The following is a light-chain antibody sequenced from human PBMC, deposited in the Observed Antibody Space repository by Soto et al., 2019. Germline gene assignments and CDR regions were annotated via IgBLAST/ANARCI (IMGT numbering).Light chain of an antibody. CDR2: TNN. CDR1: ISNIGGNT. J-gene: IGLJ2*01. V-gene: IGLV1-44*01. Sequence: QSVLTQPPSASGTPGQRVTISCSGSISNIGGNTVNWYQQLPGTAPKLLMYTNNQRPSGVPDRFSGSKSGTSASLAISRLQSEDEADYYCAAWDDSLNGVVFGGGTKLTVL. CDR3: AAWDDSLNGVV.